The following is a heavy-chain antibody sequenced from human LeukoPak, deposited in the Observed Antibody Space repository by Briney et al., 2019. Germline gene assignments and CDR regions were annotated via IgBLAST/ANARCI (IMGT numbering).Heavy chain of an antibody. D-gene: IGHD2-15*01. CDR1: GYTFTSYG. V-gene: IGHV1-18*01. CDR3: AREHCSGGSCYWNWFDP. J-gene: IGHJ5*02. Sequence: ASVKVSCKASGYTFTSYGISWVRQAPGQGLEWMGWISAYNGNTNYAQKLQGRVTMTTDTSTSTAYMELRSLRSDDTAVYYCAREHCSGGSCYWNWFDPWGQGTLVTVSS. CDR2: ISAYNGNT.